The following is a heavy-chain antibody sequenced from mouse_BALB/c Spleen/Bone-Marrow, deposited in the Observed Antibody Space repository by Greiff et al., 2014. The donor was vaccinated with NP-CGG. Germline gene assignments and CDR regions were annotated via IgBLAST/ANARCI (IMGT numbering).Heavy chain of an antibody. J-gene: IGHJ2*01. CDR2: INPYNDGT. D-gene: IGHD3-1*01. Sequence: VQLQQSGPELVKPGASVKMSCKASGYTFTSYVMHWVKQKPGQGLEWIGYINPYNDGTKYNEKLKGKATLTSDKSSSTAYMELSSLTSEDSAVYYCAKGLTPDYWGQGTTLTVSS. CDR3: AKGLTPDY. V-gene: IGHV1-14*01. CDR1: GYTFTSYV.